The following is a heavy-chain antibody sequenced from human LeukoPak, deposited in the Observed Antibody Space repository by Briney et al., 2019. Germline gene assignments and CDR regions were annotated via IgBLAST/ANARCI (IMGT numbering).Heavy chain of an antibody. CDR2: INPKNGGT. J-gene: IGHJ4*02. Sequence: ASVKVSCKASGYTFTDYYMHWVRQAPGQGLEWMGWINPKNGGTKYAQNFQGRVIMTTDTSISTAYMELTMTSDDTAVYYCVRSSGYDRFDYWGQGTLVTVSS. V-gene: IGHV1-2*02. CDR3: VRSSGYDRFDY. D-gene: IGHD5-12*01. CDR1: GYTFTDYY.